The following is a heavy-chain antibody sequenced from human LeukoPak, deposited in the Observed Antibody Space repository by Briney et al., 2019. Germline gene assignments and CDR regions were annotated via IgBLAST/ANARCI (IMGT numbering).Heavy chain of an antibody. J-gene: IGHJ4*02. CDR2: ISYDGSNK. CDR1: GFTFSSYG. Sequence: GSLRLSCAASGFTFSSYGMHWARQAPGKGLEWVAVISYDGSNKYYADSVKGRFTISRDNSKNTLYLQMNSLRAEDTAVYYCAKDRGISGSPLDYWGQGTLVTVSS. V-gene: IGHV3-30*18. CDR3: AKDRGISGSPLDY. D-gene: IGHD1-26*01.